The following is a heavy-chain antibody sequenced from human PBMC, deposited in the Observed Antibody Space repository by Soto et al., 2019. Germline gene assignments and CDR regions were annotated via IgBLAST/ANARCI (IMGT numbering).Heavy chain of an antibody. Sequence: SETLSLTCAVSGVSISSGGYSWSWIRQPPGKGLEWIGYIYHSGSTYYNPSLKSRVTISVDTSKNQFSLKLTSVTAADTAVYYCARVPGPWGQGTLVTVSS. CDR2: IYHSGST. CDR3: ARVPGP. CDR1: GVSISSGGYS. J-gene: IGHJ5*02. V-gene: IGHV4-30-2*01.